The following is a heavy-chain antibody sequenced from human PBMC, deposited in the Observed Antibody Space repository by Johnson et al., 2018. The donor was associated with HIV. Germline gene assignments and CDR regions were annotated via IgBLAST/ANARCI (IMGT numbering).Heavy chain of an antibody. CDR1: GFTFSSYA. J-gene: IGHJ3*02. CDR2: ISSNGGST. Sequence: VQLVESGGGVVQPGRSLRLSCAASGFTFSSYAMHWVRQAPGKGLEYVSAISSNGGSTYYANSVKGRFTISRDNSKNTLYLQMNSLRAEDTAVYFCARGYGDYTRAYDAFDIWGQGTMVTVSS. V-gene: IGHV3-64*01. CDR3: ARGYGDYTRAYDAFDI. D-gene: IGHD4-17*01.